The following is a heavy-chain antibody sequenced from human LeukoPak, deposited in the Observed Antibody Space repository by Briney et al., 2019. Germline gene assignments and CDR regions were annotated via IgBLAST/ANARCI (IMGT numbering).Heavy chain of an antibody. V-gene: IGHV4-59*01. CDR2: IYYSGST. CDR3: ATSYNNYDRWDY. Sequence: SETLSLTCTVSGDSIISYYWSWIRQPPGKGLEWIGYIYYSGSTNYNPSLQSRVTISVDTSRNQFSLNLTSVTAADTPVYYCATSYNNYDRWDYWGQGILVTVSS. J-gene: IGHJ4*02. D-gene: IGHD3-16*01. CDR1: GDSIISYY.